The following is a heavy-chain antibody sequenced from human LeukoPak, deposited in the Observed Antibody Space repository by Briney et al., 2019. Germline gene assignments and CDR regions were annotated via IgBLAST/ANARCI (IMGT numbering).Heavy chain of an antibody. D-gene: IGHD5-18*01. CDR3: ARTQGGYSYGNFDY. Sequence: SETLSLTCTVSGGSISSGDYYWSWIRQPPGKGLKWIGYIYYSGSTFYNPTLKSRIIISVDTSKNQFSLKLSSVTAADTAVYYCARTQGGYSYGNFDYWGQGTLVTVSS. V-gene: IGHV4-30-4*01. J-gene: IGHJ4*02. CDR2: IYYSGST. CDR1: GGSISSGDYY.